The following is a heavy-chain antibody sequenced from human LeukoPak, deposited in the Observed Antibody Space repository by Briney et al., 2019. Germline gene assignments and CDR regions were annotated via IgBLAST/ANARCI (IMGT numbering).Heavy chain of an antibody. V-gene: IGHV6-1*01. D-gene: IGHD6-19*01. CDR3: ARVRSEQWLVPYGMDV. CDR1: GDSFSSNSAA. J-gene: IGHJ6*02. CDR2: TYYRSKWYN. Sequence: SQTLSLTCAISGDSFSSNSAAWDWIRQSPSRGLEWLGRTYYRSKWYNDYAVSVKSRITINPDTSKNQFSLQLNSVTPEDTAVYYCARVRSEQWLVPYGMDVWGQGTTVTVSS.